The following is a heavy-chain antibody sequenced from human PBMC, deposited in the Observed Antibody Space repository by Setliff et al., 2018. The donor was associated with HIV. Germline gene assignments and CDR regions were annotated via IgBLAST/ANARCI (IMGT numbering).Heavy chain of an antibody. J-gene: IGHJ3*02. V-gene: IGHV1-69*10. CDR1: GGTFTNSA. Sequence: ASVKVSCKASGGTFTNSAIGWVRQAPGQGLEWMGAIVPILGIANSAQKFQGRVTITTDESTSTAYMELSSLRSEDTAVYYCARIPTGGAFDIWGQGTVVTVSS. D-gene: IGHD7-27*01. CDR2: IVPILGIA. CDR3: ARIPTGGAFDI.